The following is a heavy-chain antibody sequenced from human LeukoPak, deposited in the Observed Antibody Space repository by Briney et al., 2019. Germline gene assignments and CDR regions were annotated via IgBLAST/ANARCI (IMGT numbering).Heavy chain of an antibody. CDR3: ARARGWYYGSGPHRIFDY. Sequence: SETLSLTCAVYGGSFSGYYWSWIRQPPGKGLEWIGEINHSGSTNYNPSLKSRVTISVDTSKNQFSLKLSSVTAADTAVYYCARARGWYYGSGPHRIFDYWGQGTLVTVSS. CDR1: GGSFSGYY. V-gene: IGHV4-34*01. J-gene: IGHJ4*02. CDR2: INHSGST. D-gene: IGHD3-10*01.